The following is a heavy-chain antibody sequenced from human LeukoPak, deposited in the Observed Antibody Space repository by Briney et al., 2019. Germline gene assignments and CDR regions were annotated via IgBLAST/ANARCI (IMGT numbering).Heavy chain of an antibody. CDR1: GGSISSYY. J-gene: IGHJ3*02. CDR2: IYYSGST. Sequence: SETLSLTCTVSGGSISSYYWSWIRQLPGKGLEWIGYIYYSGSTNYNPSLKSRVTISVDTSKNQFSLKLNSMTAADTAVYYCARHGRANGLDIWGQGTMVTVSS. D-gene: IGHD2-8*01. CDR3: ARHGRANGLDI. V-gene: IGHV4-59*08.